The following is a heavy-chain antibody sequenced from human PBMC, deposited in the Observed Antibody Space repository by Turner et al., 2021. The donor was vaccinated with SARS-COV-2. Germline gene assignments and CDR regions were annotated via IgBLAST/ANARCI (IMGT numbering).Heavy chain of an antibody. D-gene: IGHD2-21*01. CDR3: ARGGGYCLDY. V-gene: IGHV4-4*02. CDR2: IHHYGGT. Sequence: QVHLQESRPGQVRPSGTLSLTCTVSGGPFSGANWWNWVRQAPGKGLEWIGEIHHYGGTNYNPSLKSRVSISLDDSKRQFSLILNSATAADTAVYYCARGGGYCLDYWGQGMLVTVSS. J-gene: IGHJ4*02. CDR1: GGPFSGANW.